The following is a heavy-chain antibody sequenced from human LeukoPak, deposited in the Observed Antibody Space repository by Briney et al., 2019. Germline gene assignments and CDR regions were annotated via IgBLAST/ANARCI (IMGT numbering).Heavy chain of an antibody. CDR2: IYYSGST. CDR3: ASLSYGYYFDY. V-gene: IGHV4-59*01. CDR1: GGSISSYY. J-gene: IGHJ4*02. Sequence: SETLSLTCKVSGGSISSYYWSWIRQPPGKGLEWIGYIYYSGSTNYNPSLKSRVTISVDTSKNQFSLKLSSVTAADTAVYYCASLSYGYYFDYWGQGTLVTVSS. D-gene: IGHD5-18*01.